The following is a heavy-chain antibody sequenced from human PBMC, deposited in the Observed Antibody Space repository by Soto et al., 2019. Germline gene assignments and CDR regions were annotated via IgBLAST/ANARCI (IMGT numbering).Heavy chain of an antibody. D-gene: IGHD3-22*01. J-gene: IGHJ4*02. CDR2: ISGRGHAT. Sequence: EVKLLESGGGLVPPGASARLSCLTSGFIFDNYAMSWVRQSPGRSLEWVAAISGRGHATYYTQSVQGRFIISRDKSKKTVFLQMNNLRAEDTAVYYCAKGRYFDSSGGCANNWGLGTLVTVSS. CDR3: AKGRYFDSSGGCANN. CDR1: GFIFDNYA. V-gene: IGHV3-23*01.